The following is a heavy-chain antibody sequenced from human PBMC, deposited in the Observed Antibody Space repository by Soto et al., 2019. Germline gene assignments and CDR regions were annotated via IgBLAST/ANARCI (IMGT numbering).Heavy chain of an antibody. D-gene: IGHD1-7*01. CDR1: GGSISSGDYY. V-gene: IGHV4-30-4*01. Sequence: SETLSLTCTVSGGSISSGDYYWSWIRQPPGKGLEWIGYIYYSGSTYYNPSIKSRVTISVDTSKNKFSLKLSSVTAADTAVYYCARVDWNYARFDPWGQGTLVTVSS. CDR3: ARVDWNYARFDP. J-gene: IGHJ5*02. CDR2: IYYSGST.